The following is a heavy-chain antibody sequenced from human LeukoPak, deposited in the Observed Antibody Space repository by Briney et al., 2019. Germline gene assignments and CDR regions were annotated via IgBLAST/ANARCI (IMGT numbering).Heavy chain of an antibody. CDR1: GGSISSYY. CDR2: IYYSGST. Sequence: SETLSLTCTVSGGSISSYYWRWIQQPPGKGLEWIGYIYYSGSTNYNPSLKSRVTISVDTSKNQFSLKLSSVTAADTAVYYCARGGSRYCSSTSCYAPFDPWGQGTLVTVSS. J-gene: IGHJ5*02. V-gene: IGHV4-59*01. D-gene: IGHD2-2*01. CDR3: ARGGSRYCSSTSCYAPFDP.